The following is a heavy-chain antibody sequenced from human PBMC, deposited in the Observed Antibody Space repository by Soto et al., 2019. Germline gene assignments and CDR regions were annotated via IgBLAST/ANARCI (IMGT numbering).Heavy chain of an antibody. Sequence: GGSLRLSCAASGFTFSSYAMSWVRQAPGKGLEWVSAISGSGGSTYYADSVKGRFTISRDNSKNTLYLQMNSLRAEDTAVYYCAKAHHDVLLWFGELRPLSLAAFDIWGQGTMVTVSS. J-gene: IGHJ3*02. CDR2: ISGSGGST. V-gene: IGHV3-23*01. D-gene: IGHD3-10*01. CDR3: AKAHHDVLLWFGELRPLSLAAFDI. CDR1: GFTFSSYA.